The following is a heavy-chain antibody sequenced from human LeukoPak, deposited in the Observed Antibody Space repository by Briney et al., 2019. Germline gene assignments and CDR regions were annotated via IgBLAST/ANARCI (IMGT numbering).Heavy chain of an antibody. V-gene: IGHV1-2*02. D-gene: IGHD2-2*02. CDR2: INPNSGGT. CDR3: ARGRACSSTSCYKTGGWFDP. CDR1: GYTFTGYY. Sequence: ASVKVSSKASGYTFTGYYMHWVRQAPGQGLEWMGWINPNSGGTNYAQKFQGRVTMTRDTSISTAYMELSRLRSDDTAVYYCARGRACSSTSCYKTGGWFDPWGQGTLVTVSS. J-gene: IGHJ5*02.